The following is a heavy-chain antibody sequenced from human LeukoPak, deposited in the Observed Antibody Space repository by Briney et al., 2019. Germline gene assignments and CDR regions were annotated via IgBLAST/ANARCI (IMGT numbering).Heavy chain of an antibody. V-gene: IGHV3-48*03. CDR3: ARVRRYYYDSSVKGAFDI. J-gene: IGHJ3*02. CDR2: ISSSGSTI. CDR1: GFTFSSYE. Sequence: GGSLRLSCAASGFTFSSYEMNWVRQAPGKGLEWVSYISSSGSTIYYADSVKGRFTISRDNSNNTLYLQMNSLRVEDTAVYYCARVRRYYYDSSVKGAFDIWGQGTMVTVS. D-gene: IGHD3-22*01.